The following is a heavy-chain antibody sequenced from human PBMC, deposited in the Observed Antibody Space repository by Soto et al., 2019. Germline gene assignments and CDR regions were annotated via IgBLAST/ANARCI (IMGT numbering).Heavy chain of an antibody. V-gene: IGHV3-33*01. CDR3: ARPNTGWYFDF. CDR2: IWYDGSNE. Sequence: QVQLVESGGGVVQPGRSLRLSCAASGFTFSNFGMHWVRQAPGKGLEWVAVIWYDGSNEYYPDSVKGRFTISRDNSKNTLYLQMNSLRAEDTAVYYCARPNTGWYFDFWGRGTLVTVSS. D-gene: IGHD4-17*01. J-gene: IGHJ2*01. CDR1: GFTFSNFG.